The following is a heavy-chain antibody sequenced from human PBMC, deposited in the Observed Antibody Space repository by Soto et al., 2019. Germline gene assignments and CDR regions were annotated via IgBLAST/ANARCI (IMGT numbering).Heavy chain of an antibody. J-gene: IGHJ6*03. CDR2: TYYRSKWYN. Sequence: QSQTLSLTCAISGDSVSSNSAAWNWIRQSPSRGLEWLGRTYYRSKWYNDYAVSVKSRITINPDTSKNQFSLQLNSVTPEDTAVYYCAREGRGPRYYYYYMDVWGKGTTVTVSS. CDR3: AREGRGPRYYYYYMDV. V-gene: IGHV6-1*01. CDR1: GDSVSSNSAA. D-gene: IGHD3-10*01.